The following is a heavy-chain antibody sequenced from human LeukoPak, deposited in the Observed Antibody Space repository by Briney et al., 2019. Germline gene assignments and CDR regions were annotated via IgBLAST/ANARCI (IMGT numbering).Heavy chain of an antibody. CDR2: IKQDGSET. J-gene: IGHJ6*03. CDR3: ARIAVAGSYYMDV. Sequence: GGSLRLSCAASGFTLSNYWMSWVRQAPGKGLEWVANIKQDGSETYYVDSVRGRFTISRDNAKNSLYLQMNSLRVEDTAVYYCARIAVAGSYYMDVWGKGTTVTISS. V-gene: IGHV3-7*01. D-gene: IGHD6-19*01. CDR1: GFTLSNYW.